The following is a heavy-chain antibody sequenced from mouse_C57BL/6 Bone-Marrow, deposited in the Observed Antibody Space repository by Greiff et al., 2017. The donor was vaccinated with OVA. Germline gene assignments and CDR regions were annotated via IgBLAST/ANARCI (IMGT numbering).Heavy chain of an antibody. CDR3: ARREYGSGFAMDY. V-gene: IGHV1-82*01. Sequence: QVQLQQSGPELVKPGASVKISCKASGYAFSSSWMNWVKQRPGKGLEWIGRIYPGDGDTNYNGKFKGKATLTADKSSSTAYMQLSSLNSEDSAVFFCARREYGSGFAMDYWGQGTTVTVSS. J-gene: IGHJ4*01. CDR2: IYPGDGDT. CDR1: GYAFSSSW. D-gene: IGHD1-1*01.